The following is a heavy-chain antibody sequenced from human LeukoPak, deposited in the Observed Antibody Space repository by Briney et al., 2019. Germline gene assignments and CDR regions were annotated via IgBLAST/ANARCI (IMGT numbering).Heavy chain of an antibody. CDR1: GFTFSSYW. CDR2: ISYDGSNK. D-gene: IGHD3-3*01. J-gene: IGHJ6*02. V-gene: IGHV3-30*18. CDR3: ANLETGTYYYYGMDV. Sequence: GGSLRLSCAASGFTFSSYWMSWVRQAPGKGLEWVAVISYDGSNKYYADSVKGRFTISRDNSKNTLYLQMNSLRAEDTAVYYCANLETGTYYYYGMDVWGQGTTVTVSS.